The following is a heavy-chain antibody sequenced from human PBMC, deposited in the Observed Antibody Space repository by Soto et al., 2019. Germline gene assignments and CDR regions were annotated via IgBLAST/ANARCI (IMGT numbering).Heavy chain of an antibody. CDR3: ARDSIAARRYYYYYGMDV. J-gene: IGHJ6*02. CDR2: IYYSGST. Sequence: PSETLSLTXTVSGGSISSGGYYWSWIRQHPGKGLEWIGYIYYSGSTYYNPSLKSRVTISVDTSKNQFSLKLSSVTAADTAVYYCARDSIAARRYYYYYGMDVWGQGTTVTVSS. CDR1: GGSISSGGYY. D-gene: IGHD6-6*01. V-gene: IGHV4-31*02.